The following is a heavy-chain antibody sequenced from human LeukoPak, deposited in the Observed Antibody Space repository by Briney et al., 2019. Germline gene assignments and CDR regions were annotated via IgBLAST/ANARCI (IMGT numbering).Heavy chain of an antibody. CDR3: ARDLTYYYDSSGYN. V-gene: IGHV3-30-3*01. CDR2: ISYDGSNK. CDR1: GSTFSSYA. Sequence: GGSLRLSCAASGSTFSSYAMHWVRQAPGKGLEWVAVISYDGSNKYYADSVKGRFTISRDNSKNTLYLQMNSLRAEDTAVYYCARDLTYYYDSSGYNWGQGTLVTVSS. J-gene: IGHJ4*02. D-gene: IGHD3-22*01.